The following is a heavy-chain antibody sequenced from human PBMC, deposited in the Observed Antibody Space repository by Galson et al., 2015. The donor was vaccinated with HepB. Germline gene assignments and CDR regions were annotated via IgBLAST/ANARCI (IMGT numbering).Heavy chain of an antibody. D-gene: IGHD5-24*01. J-gene: IGHJ6*02. V-gene: IGHV3-23*01. CDR2: VTGRGDYT. Sequence: SLRLSCAASGFPFSDYGMSWVRQAPGKGLEWVSGVTGRGDYTYYIDSVKGRFTISRDNSRNTLHLQMDSLRAEDTAIYYCAKDLVTLKNYNYDLDVWGQGTTVTVSS. CDR3: AKDLVTLKNYNYDLDV. CDR1: GFPFSDYG.